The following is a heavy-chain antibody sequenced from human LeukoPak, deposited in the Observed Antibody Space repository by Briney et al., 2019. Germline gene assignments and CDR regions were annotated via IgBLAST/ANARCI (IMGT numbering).Heavy chain of an antibody. J-gene: IGHJ5*02. CDR2: ISAYNVNT. CDR1: GYTFTSNG. V-gene: IGHV1-18*01. Sequence: ASVKVSCKASGYTFTSNGISRVRQAPGQGLGWMGWISAYNVNTNYAQKLQGRVTMTTDTSTSTAYMELRSLRSDDTAVYYCARVGYCSSTSCRSDNQMVLFDPWGQGTLVTVSS. CDR3: ARVGYCSSTSCRSDNQMVLFDP. D-gene: IGHD2-2*01.